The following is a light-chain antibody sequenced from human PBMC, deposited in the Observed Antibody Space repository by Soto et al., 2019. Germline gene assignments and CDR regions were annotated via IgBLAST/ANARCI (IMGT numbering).Light chain of an antibody. CDR3: MQGGHWPWT. J-gene: IGKJ1*01. Sequence: DVVITHSPLSLPVTLGQPASISCTSSQSLEYSDGKTYLNWFLQRPGQSPRRLIYKVSNRDSGVPDRFSGSGSGTDFTLKISRVEAEDVGIYYCMQGGHWPWTFGQGTKVDIK. CDR2: KVS. V-gene: IGKV2-30*01. CDR1: QSLEYSDGKTY.